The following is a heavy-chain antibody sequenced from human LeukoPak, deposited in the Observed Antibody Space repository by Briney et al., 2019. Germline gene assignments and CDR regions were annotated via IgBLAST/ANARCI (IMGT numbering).Heavy chain of an antibody. D-gene: IGHD4-11*01. V-gene: IGHV1-46*01. Sequence: GASVKVSCKASGYTFTSYHMHWVRQAPGQGLEWMGKINLSGGSTTYAQKFQGRVTMTRDTSTSTVYMELSSLRSEDTAVYYCARAYSNYVQLVGSYYGMDVWGQGTTVTVSS. CDR1: GYTFTSYH. CDR3: ARAYSNYVQLVGSYYGMDV. J-gene: IGHJ6*02. CDR2: INLSGGST.